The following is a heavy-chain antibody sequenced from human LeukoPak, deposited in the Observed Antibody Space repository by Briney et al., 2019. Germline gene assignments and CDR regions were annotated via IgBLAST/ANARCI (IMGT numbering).Heavy chain of an antibody. J-gene: IGHJ3*02. CDR3: ASSEYSSGWASGAFDI. CDR1: GGSFSGYY. V-gene: IGHV4-34*01. Sequence: SETLSLTCAVYGGSFSGYYWSWIRQPPGKGLEWIGEINHSGSTNYNPSLKSRVTISVDTSKNQFSLKLSSVTAADPAVYYCASSEYSSGWASGAFDIWGQGTMVSVSS. CDR2: INHSGST. D-gene: IGHD6-19*01.